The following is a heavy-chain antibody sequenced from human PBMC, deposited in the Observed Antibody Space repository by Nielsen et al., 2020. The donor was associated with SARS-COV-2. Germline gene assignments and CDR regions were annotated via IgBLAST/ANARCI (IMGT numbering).Heavy chain of an antibody. V-gene: IGHV1-2*06. Sequence: ASVKVFCKASGDNATDYFVHWVRQAPGQGLEWMGRISPNRGATNYAQTSQGRLIMTRDTSTATAYIELSRLTSDDTAVYYCATEVNQGGMDIWGQGTTVIVSS. CDR2: ISPNRGAT. CDR1: GDNATDYF. D-gene: IGHD1-14*01. J-gene: IGHJ6*02. CDR3: ATEVNQGGMDI.